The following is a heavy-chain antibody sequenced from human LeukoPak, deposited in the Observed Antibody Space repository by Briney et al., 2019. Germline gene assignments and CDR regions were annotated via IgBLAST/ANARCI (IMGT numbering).Heavy chain of an antibody. CDR3: ARDPVRYYDFWSGYYISYYFDY. CDR1: GFTFSSYS. Sequence: GSLRLSCAASGFTFSSYSMNWVRQAPGKGLEWVSSISSSSSYIYYADSVKGRFTISRDNAKNSLYLQMNSLRAEDTAVYYCARDPVRYYDFWSGYYISYYFDYWGQGTLVTVSS. D-gene: IGHD3-3*01. J-gene: IGHJ4*02. V-gene: IGHV3-21*01. CDR2: ISSSSSYI.